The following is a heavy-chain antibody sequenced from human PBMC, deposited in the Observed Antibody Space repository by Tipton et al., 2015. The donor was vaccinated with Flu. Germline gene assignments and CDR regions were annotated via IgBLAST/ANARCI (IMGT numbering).Heavy chain of an antibody. Sequence: TLSLTCSVSGGYISTYYWTWIRQSPGKGLEWIASAHSSGSTSHNPSLKSRATISVDMSKNQLSLRLTSVTAADTAVYYCARHQSSSLLPFDYWDQGTLVTVSS. J-gene: IGHJ4*02. V-gene: IGHV4-59*08. CDR3: ARHQSSSLLPFDY. CDR1: GGYISTYY. CDR2: AHSSGST. D-gene: IGHD6-6*01.